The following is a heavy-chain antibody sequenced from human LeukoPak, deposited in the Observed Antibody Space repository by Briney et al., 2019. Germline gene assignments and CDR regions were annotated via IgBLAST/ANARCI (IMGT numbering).Heavy chain of an antibody. D-gene: IGHD4-17*01. Sequence: PSQTLSLTCAVSGGSISSGGYSWSWIRQPPGKGLEWIGYIYHSGSTYYNPSLKGRVTISVDRSKNQFSLKLSSVTAADTAVYYCARWTTAYGDYVVADYWGQGTLVTVSS. CDR1: GGSISSGGYS. J-gene: IGHJ4*02. CDR2: IYHSGST. V-gene: IGHV4-30-2*01. CDR3: ARWTTAYGDYVVADY.